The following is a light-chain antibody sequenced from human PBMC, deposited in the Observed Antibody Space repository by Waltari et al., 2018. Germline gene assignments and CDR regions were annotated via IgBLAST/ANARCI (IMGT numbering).Light chain of an antibody. J-gene: IGKJ3*01. V-gene: IGKV1-17*01. CDR2: AAT. CDR1: PGISSY. Sequence: DIQMTQSPSSLSASVGDTVTITCRASPGISSYLNWFQPKPGKAPKLLIYAATTLQSGVPSRFSGSGSGTEFTLTISSLQPEDFAAYYCLQHNSYPFTFGPGTKLDIK. CDR3: LQHNSYPFT.